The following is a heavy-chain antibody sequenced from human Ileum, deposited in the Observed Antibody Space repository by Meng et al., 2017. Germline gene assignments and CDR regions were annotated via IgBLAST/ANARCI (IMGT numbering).Heavy chain of an antibody. V-gene: IGHV4-4*02. Sequence: QGQLQESGPGVVTPSGTLSLTCAVSGDSITNTNWWNWVRQPPGKGLEWIGEVYHSGSTNYNPSLQSRVTISIDKSKNQFSLNLTSVTVADTAVYYCARGGLTLERRPLDYWGQGTLVTVSS. CDR3: ARGGLTLERRPLDY. CDR2: VYHSGST. J-gene: IGHJ4*02. D-gene: IGHD1-1*01. CDR1: GDSITNTNW.